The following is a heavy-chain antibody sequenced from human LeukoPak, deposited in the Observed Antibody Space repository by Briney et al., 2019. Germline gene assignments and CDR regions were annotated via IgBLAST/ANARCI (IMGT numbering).Heavy chain of an antibody. CDR2: INHSGSTS. D-gene: IGHD5-12*01. CDR3: ARKSGYARDY. CDR1: GESFSGYF. V-gene: IGHV4-34*01. Sequence: PLETLSLTCAVYGESFSGYFWNWIRQPPGKGLEWIGEINHSGSTSNHNPSLKSRVTMSADTSKNQFSLKLSSVTAADTAVYYCARKSGYARDYWGQGNLVTVSS. J-gene: IGHJ4*02.